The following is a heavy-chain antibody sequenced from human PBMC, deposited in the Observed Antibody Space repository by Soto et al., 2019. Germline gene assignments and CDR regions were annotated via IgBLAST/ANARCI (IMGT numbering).Heavy chain of an antibody. V-gene: IGHV3-21*01. CDR3: ARDLKPSTAVTLVVDC. D-gene: IGHD4-4*01. CDR1: GFTFSTYS. CDR2: VSSSSTYI. J-gene: IGHJ4*02. Sequence: SCAASGFTFSTYSMNWVRQAPGKGLEWVSSVSSSSTYIYYADSVKGRFTISRDNAKNSLYLQMNSLRAEDTAVYYCARDLKPSTAVTLVVDCWGQGTLVTVSS.